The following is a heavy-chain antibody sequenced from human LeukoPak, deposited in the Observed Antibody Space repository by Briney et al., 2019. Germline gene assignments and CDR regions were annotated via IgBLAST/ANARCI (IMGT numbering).Heavy chain of an antibody. CDR3: ARVGGGLSYGMDV. CDR2: IDWNGGNA. CDR1: GFTFDGYG. D-gene: IGHD3-16*01. J-gene: IGHJ6*02. V-gene: IGHV3-20*01. Sequence: PGGSLRLSCAASGFTFDGYGMSWVRQAPGKGLEWVSAIDWNGGNAGYADSVKGRFTISRDNAKNSLYLHLNSLRAEDTALYHCARVGGGLSYGMDVWGQGTTVTVSS.